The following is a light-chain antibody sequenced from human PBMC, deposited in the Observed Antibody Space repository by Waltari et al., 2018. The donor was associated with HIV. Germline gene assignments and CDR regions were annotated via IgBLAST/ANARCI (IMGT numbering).Light chain of an antibody. Sequence: QSALTQPPSASGSPGQSVTTSCAGTSSDIGLYNFVSWYQHHPGQAPKLMISDVSRRPSGVPDRFSGSNSGNTASLTVSGLQADDEATYYCFSYAGNNFLLFGGGTKLTVL. J-gene: IGLJ2*01. CDR2: DVS. CDR1: SSDIGLYNF. V-gene: IGLV2-8*01. CDR3: FSYAGNNFLL.